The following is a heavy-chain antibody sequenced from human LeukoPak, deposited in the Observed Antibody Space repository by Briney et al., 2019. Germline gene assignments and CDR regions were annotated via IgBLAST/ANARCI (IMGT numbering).Heavy chain of an antibody. V-gene: IGHV3-23*01. CDR3: AKDGGFIVVVPAASFDP. CDR2: ISGSGGST. Sequence: GGSLRLSCAASGFTFIKYAMSWVRQAPGKGLEWVSAISGSGGSTYYADSVKGRFTISRDNSKNTLYLQMNSLRAEDTAVYYCAKDGGFIVVVPAASFDPWGQGTLVTVSP. D-gene: IGHD2-2*01. J-gene: IGHJ5*02. CDR1: GFTFIKYA.